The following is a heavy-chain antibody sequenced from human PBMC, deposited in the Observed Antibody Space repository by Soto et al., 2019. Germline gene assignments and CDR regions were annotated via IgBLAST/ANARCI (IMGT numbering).Heavy chain of an antibody. Sequence: SGPTLVNPTQTLTLTCTSSGFSLSTSGVGVGWIRQPPGKALEWLALIYWDDDKRYSPSLKSRLTITKDTSKNQVVLTMTNMDPVDTATYYCAHRRGPYSSGPNENYWYFDLWGRGTLVTVSS. CDR3: AHRRGPYSSGPNENYWYFDL. CDR1: GFSLSTSGVG. J-gene: IGHJ2*01. CDR2: IYWDDDK. V-gene: IGHV2-5*02. D-gene: IGHD6-19*01.